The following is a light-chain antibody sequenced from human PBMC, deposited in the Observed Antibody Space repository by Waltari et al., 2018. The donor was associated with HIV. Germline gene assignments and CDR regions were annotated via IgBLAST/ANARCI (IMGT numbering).Light chain of an antibody. CDR2: FNSDGSH. J-gene: IGLJ3*02. CDR1: SGPSSHA. Sequence: QLVLTQSPSASASLAASVKPTCTLSSGPSSHAIARHQQQPEKGPRYLMKFNSDGSHSQGDGIPDRFSCSSSGAERYLTISSLQSEDEADYYCQTWGTLNLVFGGGTKLTVL. V-gene: IGLV4-69*01. CDR3: QTWGTLNLV.